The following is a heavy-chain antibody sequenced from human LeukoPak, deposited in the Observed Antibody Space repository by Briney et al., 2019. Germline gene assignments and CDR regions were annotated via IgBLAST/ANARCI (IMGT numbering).Heavy chain of an antibody. Sequence: GGSLRLSCAASGFTFSSYSMNWVRQAPGKGLERVSYISSSIITIYYADSVKGRFTISRDNAKNSLYLQMNSLRAEDTAVYYCAELGITMIGGVWGKGTTVTISS. CDR2: ISSSIITI. D-gene: IGHD3-10*02. J-gene: IGHJ6*04. CDR3: AELGITMIGGV. V-gene: IGHV3-48*04. CDR1: GFTFSSYS.